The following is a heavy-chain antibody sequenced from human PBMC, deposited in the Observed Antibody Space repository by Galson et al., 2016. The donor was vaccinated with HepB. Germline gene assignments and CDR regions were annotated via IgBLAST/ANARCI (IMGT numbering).Heavy chain of an antibody. D-gene: IGHD3-3*02. CDR1: GLTLSDVW. CDR2: IKSNADGGTV. Sequence: SLRLSCAASGLTLSDVWMNWVRQAPGKGLEWVGRIKSNADGGTVDYTAPVKVRFTIPRYDSKNMLYLQMNSLKTEDTAVYYCGDSYHLGWFPPWGQGTLVTVSS. CDR3: GDSYHLGWFPP. V-gene: IGHV3-15*07. J-gene: IGHJ5*02.